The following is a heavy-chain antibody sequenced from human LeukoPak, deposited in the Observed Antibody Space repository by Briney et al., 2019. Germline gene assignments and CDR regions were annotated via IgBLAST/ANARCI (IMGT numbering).Heavy chain of an antibody. Sequence: SETLSLTCTVSGGSISSSSYYWGWIRQPPGKGLEWIGSIYYSGSTYYNPSLKSRVTISVDTSKNQFSLKLSSVTAADTAVYYCARSGPKGSHYYYYMDVWGKGTTVTVSS. CDR3: ARSGPKGSHYYYYMDV. J-gene: IGHJ6*03. D-gene: IGHD1-26*01. CDR2: IYYSGST. V-gene: IGHV4-39*07. CDR1: GGSISSSSYY.